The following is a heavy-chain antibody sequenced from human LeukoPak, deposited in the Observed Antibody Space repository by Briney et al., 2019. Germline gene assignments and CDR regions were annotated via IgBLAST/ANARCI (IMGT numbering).Heavy chain of an antibody. CDR2: INDNGDGT. Sequence: GGSLRLSCAASGFTFSSYAMSWVRQAPGKGLKWVSAINDNGDGTYYADSVKGRFTISRDNSKNTLYLQMNSLRAEDTAVYYCAKDIGRLVPKPFFDYWGQGTLVTVSS. V-gene: IGHV3-23*01. J-gene: IGHJ4*02. D-gene: IGHD6-13*01. CDR3: AKDIGRLVPKPFFDY. CDR1: GFTFSSYA.